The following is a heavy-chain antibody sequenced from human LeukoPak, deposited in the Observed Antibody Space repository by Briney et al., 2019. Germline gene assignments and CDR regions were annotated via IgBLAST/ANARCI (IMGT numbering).Heavy chain of an antibody. J-gene: IGHJ3*02. D-gene: IGHD3-10*01. Sequence: PGGSLRLSCAASGFTFSSYSMNWVRQAPGKGLEWVSSISSSSSYIYYADSVKGRFTISGDNAKNSLYLHMNSLRAEDTAVYYCARVKKIYYYGSGSYTDAFDIWGQGTMVTVSS. CDR3: ARVKKIYYYGSGSYTDAFDI. CDR1: GFTFSSYS. V-gene: IGHV3-21*01. CDR2: ISSSSSYI.